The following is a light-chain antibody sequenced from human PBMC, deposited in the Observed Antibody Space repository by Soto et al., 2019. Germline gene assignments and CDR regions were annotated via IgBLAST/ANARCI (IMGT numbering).Light chain of an antibody. CDR2: GNS. V-gene: IGLV1-40*01. CDR3: QSFDSSRFYV. Sequence: QSVLTQPPSVSGAPGQRVTISCTGSSSNIGTGYDVHWYQQLPGTAPKLLIYGNSNRPSGGPDRFSGSKSGTSASLAITGLQAEDEADYYCQSFDSSRFYVFGTGTKVTVL. J-gene: IGLJ1*01. CDR1: SSNIGTGYD.